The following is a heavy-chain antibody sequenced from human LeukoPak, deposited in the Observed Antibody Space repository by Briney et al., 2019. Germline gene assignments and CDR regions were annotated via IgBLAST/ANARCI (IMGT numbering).Heavy chain of an antibody. CDR3: ARVYHSGGGYCSSTSCYYYYGMDV. J-gene: IGHJ6*02. CDR2: IILMFGTA. Sequence: GASVKVSCKASEGTFSSYAISWVRQAPGQGLEWMGGIILMFGTANYAQKFQGRVTITADESTSTAYMELSSLRSEDTAVYYCARVYHSGGGYCSSTSCYYYYGMDVWGQGTTVTVSS. V-gene: IGHV1-69*01. D-gene: IGHD2-2*01. CDR1: EGTFSSYA.